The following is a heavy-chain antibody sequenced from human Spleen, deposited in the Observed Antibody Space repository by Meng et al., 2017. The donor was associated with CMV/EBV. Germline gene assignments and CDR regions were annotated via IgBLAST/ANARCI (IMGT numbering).Heavy chain of an antibody. D-gene: IGHD1-26*01. CDR2: MNSDGSST. CDR3: ARGRSGNYFDY. V-gene: IGHV3-74*01. CDR1: GLSFSGYW. Sequence: SCAASGLSFSGYWMNWVRHAPGKGLVWVSRMNSDGSSTYYADSVKGRFTISRDNAKNTLYLQMNSLRAEDTALYYCARGRSGNYFDYWGQGTLVTVSS. J-gene: IGHJ4*02.